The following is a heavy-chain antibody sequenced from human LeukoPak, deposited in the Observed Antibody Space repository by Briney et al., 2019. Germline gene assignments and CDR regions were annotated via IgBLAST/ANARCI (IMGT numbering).Heavy chain of an antibody. V-gene: IGHV3-23*01. D-gene: IGHD2-21*02. J-gene: IGHJ4*02. Sequence: PGGSLRLSCAASGFTFSSYAMSWVRQAPGKGLEWVSAISGSGGSTYYADSVKGRFTISRDNSKNTLYLQMNSLRAGDTAVYYCAKQGPARIPIVVVTAMAHWGQGTLVTVSS. CDR3: AKQGPARIPIVVVTAMAH. CDR2: ISGSGGST. CDR1: GFTFSSYA.